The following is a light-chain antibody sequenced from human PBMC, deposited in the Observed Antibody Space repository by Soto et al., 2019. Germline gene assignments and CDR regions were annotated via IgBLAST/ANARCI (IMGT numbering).Light chain of an antibody. Sequence: DIQMTQSPSSLSASAGDRVTITCRASQSISSYLNWYQQKPGKAPKLLIYAASSLQSGVPSRFSGSGSGTEFTLPISSLQSEDFAVYYCQQYNNWPKTFGQGTKVDIK. CDR2: AAS. CDR3: QQYNNWPKT. CDR1: QSISSY. J-gene: IGKJ1*01. V-gene: IGKV1-39*01.